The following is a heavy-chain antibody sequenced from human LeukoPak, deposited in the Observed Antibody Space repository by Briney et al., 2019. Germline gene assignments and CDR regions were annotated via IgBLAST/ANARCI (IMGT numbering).Heavy chain of an antibody. D-gene: IGHD3-22*01. J-gene: IGHJ4*02. CDR3: AKDFDSSGYHAFDY. CDR1: GFTFSSYS. V-gene: IGHV3-9*01. Sequence: HPGGSLRLSCAASGFTFSSYSMNWVRQAPGKGLEWVSGISWNSGSIGYADSVKGRFTISRDNAKNSLYLQMNSLRAEDTALYYCAKDFDSSGYHAFDYWGQGTLVTVSS. CDR2: ISWNSGSI.